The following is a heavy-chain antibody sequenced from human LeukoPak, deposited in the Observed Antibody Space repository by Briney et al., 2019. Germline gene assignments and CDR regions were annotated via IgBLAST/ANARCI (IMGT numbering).Heavy chain of an antibody. Sequence: SGGSLRLSCAGSGFTFSSYVMSWVRQAPGKGLEWVALISYDGSNNYYADSVKGRFTISRDNSKNTLYLQMSSLRAEDTGVYYCARDSRGIGFFDYWGQGTLVTVSS. CDR3: ARDSRGIGFFDY. CDR1: GFTFSSYV. J-gene: IGHJ4*02. D-gene: IGHD6-19*01. V-gene: IGHV3-30*03. CDR2: ISYDGSNN.